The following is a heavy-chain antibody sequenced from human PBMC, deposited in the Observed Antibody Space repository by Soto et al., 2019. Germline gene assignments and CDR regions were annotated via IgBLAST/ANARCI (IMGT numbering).Heavy chain of an antibody. Sequence: SETLSLTCTVSGGSISSYYWSWIRQPAGKGLEWIGRIYTSGSTHYNPSLKSRVTISVDPSKSQFSLNLTSVTPADTSVYYCARHMRAVAAPLAYWGQGTVVTV. CDR3: ARHMRAVAAPLAY. V-gene: IGHV4-4*07. D-gene: IGHD6-19*01. CDR1: GGSISSYY. J-gene: IGHJ4*02. CDR2: IYTSGST.